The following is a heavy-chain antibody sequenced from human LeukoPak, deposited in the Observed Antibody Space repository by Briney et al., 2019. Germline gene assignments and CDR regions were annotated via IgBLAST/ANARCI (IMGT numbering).Heavy chain of an antibody. V-gene: IGHV4-34*01. Sequence: SETLSLTCAVYGESFSGYYWSWIRQPPGKGLEWIGEINRSGSTNYNPSLKSRVTISVDTSKNQFSLKLSSVTAADTAVYYCATIYGSGSQNWFDPWGQGTLVTVSS. CDR2: INRSGST. CDR1: GESFSGYY. D-gene: IGHD3-10*01. CDR3: ATIYGSGSQNWFDP. J-gene: IGHJ5*02.